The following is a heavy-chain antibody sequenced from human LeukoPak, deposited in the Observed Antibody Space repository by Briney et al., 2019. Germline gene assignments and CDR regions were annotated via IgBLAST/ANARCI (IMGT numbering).Heavy chain of an antibody. D-gene: IGHD5-24*01. CDR1: GFIVSSNY. V-gene: IGHV3-53*01. CDR3: ARDPHGYNSYFDY. Sequence: GGSLRLSCAASGFIVSSNYMNWVRQAPGKGLEWVSVIYTDGSTYYADSVRGRFTISRDISRNTVHLQMNSLRAGDTAVYYCARDPHGYNSYFDYWGQGTLVTVSS. J-gene: IGHJ4*02. CDR2: IYTDGST.